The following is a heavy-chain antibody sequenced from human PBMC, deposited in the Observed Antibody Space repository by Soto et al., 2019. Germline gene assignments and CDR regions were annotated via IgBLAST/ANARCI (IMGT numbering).Heavy chain of an antibody. Sequence: QVQLVQSGAEVKKPGASVKVSCKVSGYTLTELSMHWVRQAPGKGLEWMGGFDPEDGETIYAQKVQGRVTITEDTSTHTVDMERSSTRSEDTAVYYFATVRPGTPLYNGNDQGSYYVDYWGRGTLVTVSS. CDR3: ATVRPGTPLYNGNDQGSYYVDY. CDR1: GYTLTELS. CDR2: FDPEDGET. D-gene: IGHD1-20*01. J-gene: IGHJ4*02. V-gene: IGHV1-24*01.